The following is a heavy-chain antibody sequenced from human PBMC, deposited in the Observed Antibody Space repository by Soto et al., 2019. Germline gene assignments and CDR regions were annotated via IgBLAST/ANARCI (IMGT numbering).Heavy chain of an antibody. J-gene: IGHJ3*02. V-gene: IGHV1-18*01. D-gene: IGHD6-19*01. Sequence: QVQLVQSGAEVKEPGAPVKVSCKASGYTFVSYGISWVRQAPGQGLEWMGWISPYNGNTNYAKKFQGRVTMTTDTSTSTVYMELRGLRSDDTAVYYCSRDAQKWLVAAFDIWGQGTMVTVSS. CDR1: GYTFVSYG. CDR2: ISPYNGNT. CDR3: SRDAQKWLVAAFDI.